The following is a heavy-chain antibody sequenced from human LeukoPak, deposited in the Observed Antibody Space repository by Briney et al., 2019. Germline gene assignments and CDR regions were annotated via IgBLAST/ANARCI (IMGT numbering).Heavy chain of an antibody. V-gene: IGHV1-18*01. CDR2: ISGYNGNT. J-gene: IGHJ4*02. CDR1: GYTFSDYG. Sequence: GASVKVSCKASGYTFSDYGISWVRQAPGQGLEWMGWISGYNGNTNYAQKLQGRVTMTTDTSTGTAYMELRSLKSDDTAIYYCARQVDTTMALPDYWGQGTLVTVSS. CDR3: ARQVDTTMALPDY. D-gene: IGHD5-18*01.